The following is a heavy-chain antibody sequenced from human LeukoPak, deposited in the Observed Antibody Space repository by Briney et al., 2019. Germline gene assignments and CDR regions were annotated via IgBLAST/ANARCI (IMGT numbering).Heavy chain of an antibody. CDR1: GYTFTSNG. D-gene: IGHD3-22*01. Sequence: ASVKVSCKASGYTFTSNGISWVRQAPGQGLEWMGWISAYNGNTNYAQKLQGRVTMTTDTSTSTVYMELRSLRSDDTAVYYCARDGSPDYYDSSGYKTGAFDIWGQGTMVTVSS. J-gene: IGHJ3*02. CDR2: ISAYNGNT. V-gene: IGHV1-18*01. CDR3: ARDGSPDYYDSSGYKTGAFDI.